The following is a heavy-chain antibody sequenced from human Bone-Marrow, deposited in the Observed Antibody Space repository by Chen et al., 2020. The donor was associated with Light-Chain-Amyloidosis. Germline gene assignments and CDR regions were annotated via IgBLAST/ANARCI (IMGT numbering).Heavy chain of an antibody. CDR2: ISPDGKTT. Sequence: EVRVVESGGGLVQPGGSLRLSCAASEFTFSSYWMHWVRQTPGKGLVWVSRISPDGKTTYSAALVKCRLTIPRDNAKNPLLLQMNRLRVADTAVYFGVRGTSGAYGLFDQWVQGPLVTVSS. J-gene: IGHJ4*02. V-gene: IGHV3-74*01. D-gene: IGHD2-2*01. CDR3: VRGTSGAYGLFDQ. CDR1: EFTFSSYW.